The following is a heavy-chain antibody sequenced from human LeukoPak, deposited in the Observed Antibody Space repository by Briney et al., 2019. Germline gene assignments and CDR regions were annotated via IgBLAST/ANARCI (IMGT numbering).Heavy chain of an antibody. J-gene: IGHJ4*02. D-gene: IGHD4-17*01. CDR1: GFTFSSYA. V-gene: IGHV3-23*01. Sequence: PGGSLRLSCAASGFTFSSYAMSWVRQAPGKGLEWVSAISGSGGSTYYADSVKGRFTISRDDSKNTLYLQMNSLRAEDTAVYYCAKREVLYRVTTFDYWGQGTLVTVSS. CDR3: AKREVLYRVTTFDY. CDR2: ISGSGGST.